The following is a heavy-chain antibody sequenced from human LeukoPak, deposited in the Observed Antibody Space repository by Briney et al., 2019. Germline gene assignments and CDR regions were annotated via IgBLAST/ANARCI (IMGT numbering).Heavy chain of an antibody. V-gene: IGHV3-23*01. D-gene: IGHD4-17*01. Sequence: GGSLRLSCAASGFTFSSYAMSWVRQAPGKGLEWVSAISGSGGSTYYADSVKGRFTISSDNSKNTLYLQMNSLRAEDTAVYYCAKDLYGDYGGDYWGQGTLVTVSS. J-gene: IGHJ4*02. CDR2: ISGSGGST. CDR3: AKDLYGDYGGDY. CDR1: GFTFSSYA.